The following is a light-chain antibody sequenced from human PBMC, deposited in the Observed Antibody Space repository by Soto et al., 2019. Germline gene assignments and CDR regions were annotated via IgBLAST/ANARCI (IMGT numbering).Light chain of an antibody. CDR1: ESIARH. J-gene: IGKJ5*01. CDR2: AAS. Sequence: DIQMTQSPSSLSASVGDRVTITCRASESIARHLNWYQQKPGKAPNLLIYAASSLQNGVPSRFHGGGSGTDFTLTINTLQPEDFATYLVQQTYSTLSITFGQGTRLEIK. CDR3: QQTYSTLSIT. V-gene: IGKV1-39*01.